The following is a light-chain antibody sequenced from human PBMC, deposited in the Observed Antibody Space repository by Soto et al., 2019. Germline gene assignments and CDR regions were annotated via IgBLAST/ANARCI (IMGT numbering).Light chain of an antibody. Sequence: EVVMTQSPATLSVSPGERATLSCRASQSVYSNLAWYQLKPGQAPRLLIYGASTRATGIPARFSGSGSGTEFTLTISSLQSEDFAIYYCQQYNNWPLTFSGGTKVEIK. CDR3: QQYNNWPLT. J-gene: IGKJ4*01. CDR1: QSVYSN. V-gene: IGKV3D-15*01. CDR2: GAS.